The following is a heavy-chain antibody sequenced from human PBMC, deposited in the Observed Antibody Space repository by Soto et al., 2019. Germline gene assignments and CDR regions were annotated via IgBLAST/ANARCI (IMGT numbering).Heavy chain of an antibody. CDR3: ARANDLSPSE. Sequence: SDTLSLTCTVSGGSLSTYYWSWIRQPAGKGLEWIGRIHTSGSTNYNPSLKSRVTMSVDTSKNQFSLKLSSVTAADTAVYYCARANDLSPSEWGQGTLVTVSS. V-gene: IGHV4-4*07. CDR1: GGSLSTYY. J-gene: IGHJ4*02. CDR2: IHTSGST.